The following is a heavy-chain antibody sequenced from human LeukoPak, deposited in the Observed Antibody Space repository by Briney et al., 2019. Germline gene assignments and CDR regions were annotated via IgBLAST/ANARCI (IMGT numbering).Heavy chain of an antibody. CDR3: ARGRHNYYGSGSYYSNWFDP. Sequence: SETLSLTCAVYGGSFRGYYWSWIRQPPGKGLEWIGEINHSGSTNYNPSLKSRVTISVDTSKNQFSLKLSSVTAADTAVYYCARGRHNYYGSGSYYSNWFDPWGQGTLVTVSS. D-gene: IGHD3-10*01. V-gene: IGHV4-34*01. CDR1: GGSFRGYY. J-gene: IGHJ5*02. CDR2: INHSGST.